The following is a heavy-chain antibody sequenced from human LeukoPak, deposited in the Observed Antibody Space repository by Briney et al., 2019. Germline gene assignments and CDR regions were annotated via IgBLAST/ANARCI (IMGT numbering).Heavy chain of an antibody. CDR3: ARYPSDIVATWEYYFDY. J-gene: IGHJ4*02. CDR2: ISGSAGDT. V-gene: IGHV3-23*01. Sequence: GRSLRLSCSGSTFTFTGYARIWVPQAPGKRSECVSAISGSAGDTYCADFVKGRFTISRDNSKNTLYLQMNSLRAEDTAVYYCARYPSDIVATWEYYFDYWGQGTLVTVSS. CDR1: TFTFTGYA. D-gene: IGHD5-12*01.